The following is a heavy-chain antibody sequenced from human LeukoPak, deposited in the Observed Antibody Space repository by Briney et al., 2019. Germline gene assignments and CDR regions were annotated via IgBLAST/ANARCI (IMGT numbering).Heavy chain of an antibody. CDR1: GFTFSSYS. CDR3: ARHRNWNYEFDP. D-gene: IGHD1-7*01. V-gene: IGHV3-21*05. J-gene: IGHJ5*02. CDR2: ISNSGSDI. Sequence: GGSLRLSCAASGFTFSSYSMNWVRQAPGKGLEWLSYISNSGSDIYYLDSVEGRFTISRDNAKNSLYLQMNSLRVDDTAVYYCARHRNWNYEFDPWGQGTLVAVSS.